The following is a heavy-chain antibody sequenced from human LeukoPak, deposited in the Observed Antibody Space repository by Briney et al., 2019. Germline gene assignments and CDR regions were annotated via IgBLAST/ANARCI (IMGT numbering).Heavy chain of an antibody. J-gene: IGHJ5*01. CDR3: VRSRQMATLDS. D-gene: IGHD5-24*01. Sequence: SSETLSLTCTVSGGSISGYYWNWLRQSPGKGLEWIGYVHYNGDTIYNPSLRSRVTISADTSKNQFSLNLRSVPAADTALYYCVRSRQMATLDSWGHGTLIIVSS. CDR2: VHYNGDT. V-gene: IGHV4-59*08. CDR1: GGSISGYY.